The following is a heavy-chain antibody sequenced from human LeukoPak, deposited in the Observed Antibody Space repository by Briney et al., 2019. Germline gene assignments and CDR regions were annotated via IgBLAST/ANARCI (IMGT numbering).Heavy chain of an antibody. CDR1: GGSISSYY. V-gene: IGHV4-4*07. D-gene: IGHD3-3*01. Sequence: SETLSLTCTVSGGSISSYYWSWIRQPAGKGLEWIGRIYTSGSTNYNPSLKSRVTMSVDTSKNQFSLKLSSVTAADTAVYYCAREMGDFWSGYYTNWFDPWGQGTLVTVSS. J-gene: IGHJ5*02. CDR2: IYTSGST. CDR3: AREMGDFWSGYYTNWFDP.